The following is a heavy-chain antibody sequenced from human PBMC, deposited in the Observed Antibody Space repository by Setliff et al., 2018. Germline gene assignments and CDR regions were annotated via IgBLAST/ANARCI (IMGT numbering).Heavy chain of an antibody. CDR1: GGSFSNYY. V-gene: IGHV4-34*01. Sequence: SETLSLTCAVYGGSFSNYYWSWIRQPPGKGLEWLGEVSHSGSTNYNPSLKSRVTMSVDTSKNQFSLKLKSVTAADTAMYYCARGCAAGACYSDYYYYMDVWGKGTTVTVSS. CDR2: VSHSGST. CDR3: ARGCAAGACYSDYYYYMDV. J-gene: IGHJ6*03. D-gene: IGHD2-15*01.